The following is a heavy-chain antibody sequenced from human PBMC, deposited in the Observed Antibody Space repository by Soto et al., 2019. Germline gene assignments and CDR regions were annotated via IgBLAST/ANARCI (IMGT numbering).Heavy chain of an antibody. CDR1: GFTFSNYA. Sequence: QVHLVESGGGVVQPGRSLRLSCAASGFTFSNYAMHWVRQAPGKGLEWVAVISYDGSDKYNANSVKGRFTISRDNSKNTMYLQMNSLRAEDTAVYYCARDTGPNGYNYYYFGMDVCGQGTTVTVSS. V-gene: IGHV3-30-3*01. D-gene: IGHD5-18*01. CDR2: ISYDGSDK. J-gene: IGHJ6*02. CDR3: ARDTGPNGYNYYYFGMDV.